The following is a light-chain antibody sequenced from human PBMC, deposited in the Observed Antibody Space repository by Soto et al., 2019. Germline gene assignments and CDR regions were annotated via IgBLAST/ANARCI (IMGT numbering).Light chain of an antibody. Sequence: SYELTQPLSVSVALGQTARITCGGTNIGSGNVHWYQQKPGQAPVLVIYKNNDRPSGIPERFSGSNSGNTATLTITRAQAGDEADYYCQVWASSTMVFGGGTQLTVL. CDR2: KNN. V-gene: IGLV3-9*01. CDR1: NIGSGN. CDR3: QVWASSTMV. J-gene: IGLJ2*01.